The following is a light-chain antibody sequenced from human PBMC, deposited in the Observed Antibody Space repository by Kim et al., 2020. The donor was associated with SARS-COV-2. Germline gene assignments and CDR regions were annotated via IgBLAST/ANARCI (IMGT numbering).Light chain of an antibody. V-gene: IGKV3-20*01. CDR1: QSVSSSY. CDR2: GAS. CDR3: QQYGSSPRT. J-gene: IGKJ2*01. Sequence: LSPGERATLSCRASQSVSSSYLAWYQQKPGQAPRLLIYGASSRATGIPDRFSGSGSGTDFTLTISRREPEDFAVYYCQQYGSSPRTFGQGTKLEI.